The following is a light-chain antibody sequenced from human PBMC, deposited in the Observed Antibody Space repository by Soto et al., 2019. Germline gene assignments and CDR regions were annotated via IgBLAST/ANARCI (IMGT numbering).Light chain of an antibody. V-gene: IGLV4-69*01. Sequence: QPVLTQSPSASASLGASVKLTCTLSSGHSSYAIAWHQQQPEKGPRYLMKLDSDGSHTQGDAIPDCFSGSSSGAERYLTISILQSEDEADYYCQTWGTGIHVVFGGGTKVTVL. CDR1: SGHSSYA. CDR3: QTWGTGIHVV. J-gene: IGLJ2*01. CDR2: LDSDGSH.